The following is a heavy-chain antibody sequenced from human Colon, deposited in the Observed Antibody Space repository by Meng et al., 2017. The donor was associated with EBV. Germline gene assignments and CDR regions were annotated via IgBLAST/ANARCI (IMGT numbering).Heavy chain of an antibody. Sequence: VQLQEARPALCTPPATLPLTFAVTGGSLSSRNWLSWVRQPPGKGLEWIGEIYHSGSTNYNPSLKSRVTISVAESKNQFSLRLSSVTAADTAVYYCARVGAYCGGDCYHPRWGQGTLVTVSS. J-gene: IGHJ4*02. CDR3: ARVGAYCGGDCYHPR. CDR2: IYHSGST. V-gene: IGHV4-4*03. CDR1: GGSLSSRNW. D-gene: IGHD2-21*02.